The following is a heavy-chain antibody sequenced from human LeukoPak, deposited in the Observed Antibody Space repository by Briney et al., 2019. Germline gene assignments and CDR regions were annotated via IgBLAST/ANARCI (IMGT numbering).Heavy chain of an antibody. Sequence: GGSLRLSCAASGFTFSTYAVNWVRQAPGKGLEWVSAISGSGGSTYYADSVKGRFTIPRDNSKNTLYLQMNSLRAEDTAVYYCAKVRSWELMLTFDYWGQGTLVTVSS. V-gene: IGHV3-23*01. D-gene: IGHD1-26*01. CDR1: GFTFSTYA. J-gene: IGHJ4*02. CDR2: ISGSGGST. CDR3: AKVRSWELMLTFDY.